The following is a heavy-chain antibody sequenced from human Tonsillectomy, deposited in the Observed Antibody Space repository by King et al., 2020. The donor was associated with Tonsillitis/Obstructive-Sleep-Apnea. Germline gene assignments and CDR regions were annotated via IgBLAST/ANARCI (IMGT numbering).Heavy chain of an antibody. D-gene: IGHD1-20*01. J-gene: IGHJ4*02. V-gene: IGHV3-33*01. CDR2: IWYDGSNK. Sequence: VQLVESGGGVVQPGRSLRLSCAASGFRFSDYGMHWVRQAPGKGLEWVAVIWYDGSNKYYADSVKGRFTISRDNSKYKLYLQMNSLRTEDSAVYYCAGVSRPEGPYNWNFDCWGQGTLVTVSS. CDR1: GFRFSDYG. CDR3: AGVSRPEGPYNWNFDC.